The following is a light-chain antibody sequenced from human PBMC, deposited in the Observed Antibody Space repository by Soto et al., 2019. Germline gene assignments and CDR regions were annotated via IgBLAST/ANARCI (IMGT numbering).Light chain of an antibody. CDR1: QTISRY. Sequence: EILLTQSPATLSLSLGDRTTLSCRASQTISRYLAWYQQKPGQGPRLLIYGASGRATGTPDRFSGSGSGTDFTLTINRLEPEDFALYYCQQYGSSPPTFGQGTKVDIK. V-gene: IGKV3-20*01. CDR2: GAS. CDR3: QQYGSSPPT. J-gene: IGKJ1*01.